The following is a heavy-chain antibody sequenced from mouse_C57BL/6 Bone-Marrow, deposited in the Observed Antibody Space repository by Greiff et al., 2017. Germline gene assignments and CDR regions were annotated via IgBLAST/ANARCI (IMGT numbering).Heavy chain of an antibody. CDR1: GFTFSDYG. Sequence: EVKLMESGGGLVKPGGSLKLSCAASGFTFSDYGMHWVRQAPEKGLEWVAYISSGSSTIYYADTVKGRFTISSDNAKNTLFLQMTSLRSEDTAMYYCARMDYGSSYDWYFDVWGTGTTVTVSS. J-gene: IGHJ1*03. D-gene: IGHD1-1*01. V-gene: IGHV5-17*01. CDR3: ARMDYGSSYDWYFDV. CDR2: ISSGSSTI.